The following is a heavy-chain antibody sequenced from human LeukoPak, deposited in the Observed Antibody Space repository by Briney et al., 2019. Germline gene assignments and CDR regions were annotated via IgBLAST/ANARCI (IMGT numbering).Heavy chain of an antibody. Sequence: GGSLRLSCAASGFTFSSYGLSWVRKAPGTGLEWVSAISGSGGSTYYADSVKGRFTISRDNSKNTLYLQTNSLRAEDTAVYYCAKSLESTNYYYHMDVWGKGTTVTISS. CDR1: GFTFSSYG. J-gene: IGHJ6*03. V-gene: IGHV3-23*01. CDR2: ISGSGGST. CDR3: AKSLESTNYYYHMDV. D-gene: IGHD2-2*01.